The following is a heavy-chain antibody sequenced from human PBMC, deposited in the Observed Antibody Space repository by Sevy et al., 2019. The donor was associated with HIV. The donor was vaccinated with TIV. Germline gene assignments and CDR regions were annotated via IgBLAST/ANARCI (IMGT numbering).Heavy chain of an antibody. CDR2: ISDSGGST. V-gene: IGHV3-23*01. CDR3: AKGKYTSGRWFDS. D-gene: IGHD6-19*01. J-gene: IGHJ5*01. CDR1: GFTFSSYA. Sequence: GGSLRLSCAASGFTFSSYAISWVRQAPGKGLEWVSGISDSGGSTYYADSVKGRFTISRDNSKNTVYLQMNSLRAEDRAVYYCAKGKYTSGRWFDSWGQGTLVTVSS.